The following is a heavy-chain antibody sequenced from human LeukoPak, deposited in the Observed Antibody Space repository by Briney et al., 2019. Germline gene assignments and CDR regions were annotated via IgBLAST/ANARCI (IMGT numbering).Heavy chain of an antibody. J-gene: IGHJ4*02. CDR2: IFPEDSDT. Sequence: GESLKISCKGFGYSFSTYWIAWVRQMPGKGLEWMGIIFPEDSDTKYSPAFQGQVTISADRSLTTAYLQWRSLKASDNAIYYCARHGTDSNYWVDYWGQGTLVTVSS. CDR1: GYSFSTYW. D-gene: IGHD5-24*01. CDR3: ARHGTDSNYWVDY. V-gene: IGHV5-51*01.